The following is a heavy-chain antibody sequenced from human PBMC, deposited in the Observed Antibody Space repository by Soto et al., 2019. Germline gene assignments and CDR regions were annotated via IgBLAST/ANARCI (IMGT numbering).Heavy chain of an antibody. CDR3: AKGGSGNYLTYYYYYGMDV. Sequence: QVQLVESGGGVVQPGRSLRLSCAASGFSLSNNGMHWVRQAPGKGLEWVAVISYDGNNKYYADSVKGRFTISRDNSKNTVYLEMNNLRAGDTAMYYCAKGGSGNYLTYYYYYGMDVWGQGTTVTVSS. CDR2: ISYDGNNK. V-gene: IGHV3-30*18. J-gene: IGHJ6*02. D-gene: IGHD3-22*01. CDR1: GFSLSNNG.